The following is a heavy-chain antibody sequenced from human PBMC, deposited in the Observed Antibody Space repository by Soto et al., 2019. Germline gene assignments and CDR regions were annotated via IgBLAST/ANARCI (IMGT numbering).Heavy chain of an antibody. CDR2: SYSSGST. D-gene: IGHD3-3*01. V-gene: IGHV4-4*07. CDR3: ARGHRFSDWFDP. J-gene: IGHJ5*02. Sequence: SETLSLTCTVSGGAINSYYWTWIRQPAGKGLERIGRSYSSGSTKYNPSLQSRVSMPIGTPKTQFSLRMTSVNAADTGVYYCARGHRFSDWFDPWGEATLVTVSS. CDR1: GGAINSYY.